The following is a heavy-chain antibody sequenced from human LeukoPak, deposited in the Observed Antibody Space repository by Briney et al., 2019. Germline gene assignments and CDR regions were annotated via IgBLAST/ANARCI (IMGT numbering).Heavy chain of an antibody. Sequence: PSETLSLTCTVSGGSISSGGYYWSWIRQPPGKGLEWIGYIYHSGSTYYNPSLKSRVTISVDRSKNQFSLKLSSVTAADTAVYYCARLDRQWFGVGFVDYWGQGTLVTVSS. D-gene: IGHD3-10*01. J-gene: IGHJ4*02. CDR2: IYHSGST. CDR3: ARLDRQWFGVGFVDY. CDR1: GGSISSGGYY. V-gene: IGHV4-30-2*01.